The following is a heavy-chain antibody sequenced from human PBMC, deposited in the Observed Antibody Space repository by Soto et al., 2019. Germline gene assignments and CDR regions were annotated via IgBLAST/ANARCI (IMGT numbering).Heavy chain of an antibody. D-gene: IGHD3-3*01. Sequence: GGSLRLSCAASGFTFSSYAMHWVRQAPGKGLEWVAVISYDGSNKYYADSVKGRFTISRDNSKNTLYLQMNSLRAEDTAVYYCARDIPEIMYYDFWSGYYSKNYYYGMDVWGQGTTVTVSS. CDR1: GFTFSSYA. V-gene: IGHV3-30-3*01. CDR2: ISYDGSNK. CDR3: ARDIPEIMYYDFWSGYYSKNYYYGMDV. J-gene: IGHJ6*02.